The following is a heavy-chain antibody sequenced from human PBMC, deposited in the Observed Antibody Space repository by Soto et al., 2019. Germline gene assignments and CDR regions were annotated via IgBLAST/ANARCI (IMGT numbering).Heavy chain of an antibody. CDR2: IYYSGST. J-gene: IGHJ4*02. Sequence: SETLSLTCTVSGGSISSGGYYWSWIRQHPGKGLEWIGYIYYSGSTYYNPSLKSRVTISVDTSKNQFSLKLSSVTAADTAVYYCARESRVEQQLLYDYWGQGTLVTVSS. CDR1: GGSISSGGYY. V-gene: IGHV4-31*03. D-gene: IGHD6-13*01. CDR3: ARESRVEQQLLYDY.